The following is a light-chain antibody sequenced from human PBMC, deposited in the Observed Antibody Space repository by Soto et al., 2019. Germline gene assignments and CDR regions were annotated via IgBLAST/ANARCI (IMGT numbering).Light chain of an antibody. CDR3: QQYGSSPRT. Sequence: EIVLTQSPGTLSLSPGERATLSCRASQSVSSNYLAWYQQEPGQAPRLHIYGASSRATGIPDRFTGSGSGTDFTLTISRLEPEDFAVYYCQQYGSSPRTFGQGTKVEIK. J-gene: IGKJ1*01. V-gene: IGKV3-20*01. CDR2: GAS. CDR1: QSVSSNY.